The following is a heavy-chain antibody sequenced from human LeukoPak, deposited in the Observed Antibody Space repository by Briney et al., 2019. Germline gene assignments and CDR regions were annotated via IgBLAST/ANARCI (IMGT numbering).Heavy chain of an antibody. J-gene: IGHJ4*02. V-gene: IGHV3-23*01. D-gene: IGHD3-3*01. CDR2: IGGSGDST. CDR3: AKAGITIFGVVITYYFDY. Sequence: GGSLRLSCAASGFTFSTYAMSWVRQAPGKGLEWVSAIGGSGDSTNYADSVKGRFTISRDNSKNTLYLQMDSLRAEDTAVYYCAKAGITIFGVVITYYFDYWGQGTLVTVSS. CDR1: GFTFSTYA.